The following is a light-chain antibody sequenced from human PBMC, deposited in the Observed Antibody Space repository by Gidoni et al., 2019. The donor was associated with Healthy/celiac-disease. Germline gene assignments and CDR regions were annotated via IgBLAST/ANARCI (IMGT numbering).Light chain of an antibody. Sequence: QTVVTQEPSLTVSPGGTVTLTCGSSTGAVTSGHSPYWFQQKPGQAPRTLIYDTSSKHSWTPARFSGSLLGGKAALTLSGAQPEDEADYYCLLSYSGASWVFGGGTKLTVL. CDR3: LLSYSGASWV. V-gene: IGLV7-46*01. J-gene: IGLJ3*02. CDR2: DTS. CDR1: TGAVTSGHS.